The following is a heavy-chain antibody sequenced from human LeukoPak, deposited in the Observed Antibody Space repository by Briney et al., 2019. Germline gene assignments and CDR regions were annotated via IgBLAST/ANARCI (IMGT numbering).Heavy chain of an antibody. Sequence: SETLSLTCTVSGGSISSYYWSWIRQPPGKGLEWIGYIYYSGSTNYNPSLKSRVTISVDTSKNQFSLKLSSVTAADTAVYYCARESEQQLVLDWGQGTLVTVSS. J-gene: IGHJ4*02. CDR3: ARESEQQLVLD. CDR2: IYYSGST. CDR1: GGSISSYY. D-gene: IGHD6-13*01. V-gene: IGHV4-59*12.